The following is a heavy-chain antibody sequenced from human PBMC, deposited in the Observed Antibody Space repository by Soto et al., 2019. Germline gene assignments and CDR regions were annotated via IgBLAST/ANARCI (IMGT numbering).Heavy chain of an antibody. CDR2: INPSGGHT. V-gene: IGHV1-46*03. J-gene: IGHJ4*02. D-gene: IGHD2-21*02. Sequence: QVQLVQSGAEVKKPGASVKVSCKASGNTFSNYYIHWVRQAPGQGLEWMGTINPSGGHTTYAQKFLGRVTMTMDTATSTLYMELTSLRSEYTAVYYCARGGHVVVVTAAFDYWGQGTLVTVSS. CDR1: GNTFSNYY. CDR3: ARGGHVVVVTAAFDY.